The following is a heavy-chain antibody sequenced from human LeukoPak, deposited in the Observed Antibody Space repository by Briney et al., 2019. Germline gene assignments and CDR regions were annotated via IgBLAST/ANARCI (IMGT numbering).Heavy chain of an antibody. V-gene: IGHV4-39*07. CDR3: ARDHRLIAVNDY. D-gene: IGHD2-15*01. CDR2: IYYSGST. J-gene: IGHJ4*02. Sequence: TSSETLSLTCTVTGGTISSSSYYWGWIRQPPGKGLEWIGSIYYSGSTYYNPSLKSRVTISVDTSKNQFSLKLSSVTAADTAVCYCARDHRLIAVNDYWGQGTLVTVSS. CDR1: GGTISSSSYY.